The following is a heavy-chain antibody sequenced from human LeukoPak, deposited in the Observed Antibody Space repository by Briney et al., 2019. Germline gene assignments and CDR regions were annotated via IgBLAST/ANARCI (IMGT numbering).Heavy chain of an antibody. CDR3: VHRRKWELLMADPHICDF. CDR2: IYWHDGE. V-gene: IGHV2-5*01. Sequence: SGPTQAKLTQPLTLTCSFSGFSLTTSGEGVCWIRQPPGKALEWLANIYWHDGERYSPSLKSRLTITNDNSQNQVVLTLTNMDPVDTATYYCVHRRKWELLMADPHICDFWGQGTLVTVSS. CDR1: GFSLTTSGEG. D-gene: IGHD1-26*01. J-gene: IGHJ4*02.